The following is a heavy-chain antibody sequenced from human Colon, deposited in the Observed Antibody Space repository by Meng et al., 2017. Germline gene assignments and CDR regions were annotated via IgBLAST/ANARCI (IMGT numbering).Heavy chain of an antibody. CDR2: IIPIFGTA. CDR3: ARGGDGYNFVDY. J-gene: IGHJ4*02. CDR1: GGTFSSYA. Sequence: SLKVSCKASGGTFSSYAISWVRQAPGQGLEWMGGIIPIFGTANYAQKFQGRVTITADESTSTAYMELSSLRSEDTAVYYCARGGDGYNFVDYWGQGTLVTVSS. D-gene: IGHD5-24*01. V-gene: IGHV1-69*13.